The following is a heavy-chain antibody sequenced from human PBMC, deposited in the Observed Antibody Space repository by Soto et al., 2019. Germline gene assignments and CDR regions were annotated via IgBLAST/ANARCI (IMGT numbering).Heavy chain of an antibody. V-gene: IGHV4-38-2*01. J-gene: IGHJ5*02. CDR2: IYHSGST. CDR1: GYSISRCYY. CDR3: ARSFTIFGVVILGGFDP. D-gene: IGHD3-3*01. Sequence: SETLSLTCAVSGYSISRCYYWSWIRPPPVKGLEWIGSIYHSGSTYYNPSLKSRVTISVDTSKNQVSLKLSSVTAADTAVYYCARSFTIFGVVILGGFDPWGQGTLVSAS.